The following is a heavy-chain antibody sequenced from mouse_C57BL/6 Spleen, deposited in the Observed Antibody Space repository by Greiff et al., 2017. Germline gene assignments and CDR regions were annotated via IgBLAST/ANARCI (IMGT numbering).Heavy chain of an antibody. CDR1: GYSITSGYY. V-gene: IGHV3-6*01. CDR2: ISYDGSN. Sequence: ESGPGLVKPSQSLSLTCSVTGYSITSGYYWNWIRQFPGNKLEWMGYISYDGSNNYNPSLKNRISITRDTSKNQFFLKLNSVTTEDTATYYCAREGDYYGSSYEDWGQGTLVTVSA. D-gene: IGHD1-1*01. J-gene: IGHJ3*01. CDR3: AREGDYYGSSYED.